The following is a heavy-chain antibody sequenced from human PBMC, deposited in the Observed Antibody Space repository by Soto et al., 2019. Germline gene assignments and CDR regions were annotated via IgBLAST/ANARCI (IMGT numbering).Heavy chain of an antibody. CDR3: ARVSRGYSGYDLGVMDV. D-gene: IGHD5-12*01. V-gene: IGHV1-18*01. CDR2: ISAYNGNT. J-gene: IGHJ6*04. Sequence: ASVKVSCKASGYTFTSYGISWVRQAPGQGLEWMGWISAYNGNTNYAQKLQGRVTMTTDTSTSTAYIELRSLRSDDTAVFYCARVSRGYSGYDLGVMDVWGKGTTVTVSS. CDR1: GYTFTSYG.